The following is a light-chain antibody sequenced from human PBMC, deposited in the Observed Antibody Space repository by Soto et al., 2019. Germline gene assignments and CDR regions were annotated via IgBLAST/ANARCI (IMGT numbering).Light chain of an antibody. CDR3: QSYEMSDWI. Sequence: QSVLTQPPSVSGAPGQRVNISCRGNTCNLGAGYGVHWYQQFPGKVPKAVIYDNKNRPSGVPDRFSGSKSGTSASLAITGLQAEDEADYYCQSYEMSDWIFGGGTKLTVL. J-gene: IGLJ2*01. CDR2: DNK. CDR1: TCNLGAGYG. V-gene: IGLV1-40*01.